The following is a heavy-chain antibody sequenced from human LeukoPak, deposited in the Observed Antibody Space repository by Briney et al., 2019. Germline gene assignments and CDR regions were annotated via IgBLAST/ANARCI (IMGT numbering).Heavy chain of an antibody. D-gene: IGHD6-13*01. V-gene: IGHV3-23*01. CDR2: ISGSGGST. CDR1: GFTFSSYA. CDR3: AKAYRAAAGRRPFDY. Sequence: GGSLRLSCAPSGFTFSSYAVSWVRQAPGKGLKWVSAISGSGGSTYYADSVKGRFTISRDNSKNTLYLQMNSLRAEDTAVYYCAKAYRAAAGRRPFDYWGQGTLVTVST. J-gene: IGHJ4*02.